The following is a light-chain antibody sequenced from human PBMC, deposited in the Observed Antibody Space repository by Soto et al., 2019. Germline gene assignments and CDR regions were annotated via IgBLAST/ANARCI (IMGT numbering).Light chain of an antibody. Sequence: DIQMTQSPSSLSASVGDTVTITCRASQNIDFYLNWYQQKPGTAPKVLISGASSLQRGVPSRFSGSGSGTEFTLTINNLQPEDFASYFCQQTLNSPPWTFGQGTKLDIK. J-gene: IGKJ1*01. V-gene: IGKV1-39*01. CDR2: GAS. CDR3: QQTLNSPPWT. CDR1: QNIDFY.